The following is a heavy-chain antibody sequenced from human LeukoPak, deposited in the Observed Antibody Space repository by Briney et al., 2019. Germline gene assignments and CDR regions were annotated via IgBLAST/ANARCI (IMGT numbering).Heavy chain of an antibody. J-gene: IGHJ3*02. Sequence: GGSLRLSCAASGFTFSSYSMNWVRQAPGKGLEWVSSISSSSSYIYYADSVKGRFTISRDNAKNSLYLQMNSLRAEDTAVYYCARPREADAFDIWGQGTMVTVSS. CDR1: GFTFSSYS. D-gene: IGHD1-26*01. CDR2: ISSSSSYI. CDR3: ARPREADAFDI. V-gene: IGHV3-21*01.